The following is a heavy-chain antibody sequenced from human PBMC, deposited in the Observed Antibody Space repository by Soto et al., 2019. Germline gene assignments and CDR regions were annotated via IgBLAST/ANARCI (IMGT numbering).Heavy chain of an antibody. V-gene: IGHV3-7*01. CDR3: ARERGSSWDDVYFQH. CDR2: IKQDGSEK. CDR1: GFKSSSYW. D-gene: IGHD6-13*01. J-gene: IGHJ1*01. Sequence: PGXSLRLSCVASGFKSSSYWMSWVRQAPSKGLEWVANIKQDGSEKYYVDSVKGRFTISRDNAENSLYLQMNSLRVDDTAVYYCARERGSSWDDVYFQHWGQGTLVTVSS.